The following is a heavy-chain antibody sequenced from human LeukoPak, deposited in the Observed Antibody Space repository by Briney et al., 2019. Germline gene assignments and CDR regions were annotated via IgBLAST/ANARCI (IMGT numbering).Heavy chain of an antibody. Sequence: GGSLRLSCAASGFTVSSNYMSWVRQAPGKGLEWVSVIYSGGSTYYADSVKGRFTISRDNSKNTLYLQMNSLRAEDTAVYYCARDGRDSSGWYRNFDYWGQGTLVTVSS. CDR1: GFTVSSNY. J-gene: IGHJ4*02. CDR2: IYSGGST. V-gene: IGHV3-66*01. D-gene: IGHD6-19*01. CDR3: ARDGRDSSGWYRNFDY.